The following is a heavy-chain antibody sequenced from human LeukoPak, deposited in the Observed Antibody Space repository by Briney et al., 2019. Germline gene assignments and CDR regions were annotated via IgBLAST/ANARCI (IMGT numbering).Heavy chain of an antibody. J-gene: IGHJ6*03. CDR2: INPNSGGT. V-gene: IGHV1-2*02. CDR1: GYTFTSYY. CDR3: ARDHGGLLWFGELDYYMDV. D-gene: IGHD3-10*01. Sequence: EASVKVSCKASGYTFTSYYMHWVRQAPGQGLEWMGWINPNSGGTNYAQKFQGRVTMTRDTSISTAYMELSRLRSDDTAVYYCARDHGGLLWFGELDYYMDVWGKGTTVTVSS.